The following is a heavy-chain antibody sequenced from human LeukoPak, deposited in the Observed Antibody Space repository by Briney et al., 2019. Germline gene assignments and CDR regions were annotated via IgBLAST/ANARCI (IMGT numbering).Heavy chain of an antibody. D-gene: IGHD3-10*01. CDR3: ARDRGSGTYYNGYYFDY. CDR2: TTGSGANT. Sequence: GGSLRLSCAASGFTFGIYAMSWVRQPPGKGLEWVSATTGSGANTYYADSVKGRFTISRDNSKDTLYLQMNSLRAEDTAVYYCARDRGSGTYYNGYYFDYWGQGSLVTVSS. V-gene: IGHV3-23*01. J-gene: IGHJ4*02. CDR1: GFTFGIYA.